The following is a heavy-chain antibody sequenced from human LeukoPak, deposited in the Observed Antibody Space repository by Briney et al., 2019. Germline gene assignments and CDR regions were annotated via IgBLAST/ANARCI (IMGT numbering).Heavy chain of an antibody. CDR2: ISSNGGST. CDR3: ARDGGDGYNLDY. D-gene: IGHD5-24*01. J-gene: IGHJ4*02. V-gene: IGHV3-64*02. Sequence: PGGSLRLSCAASGFTFSSYAMHWVRQAPGKGLEYVSAISSNGGSTYYADSVKGRFTISRDNSKNTLYLQMGSLRAEDIAVYYCARDGGDGYNLDYWGQGTLVTVSS. CDR1: GFTFSSYA.